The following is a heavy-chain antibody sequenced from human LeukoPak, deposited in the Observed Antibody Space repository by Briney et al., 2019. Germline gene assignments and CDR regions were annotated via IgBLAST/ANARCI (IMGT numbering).Heavy chain of an antibody. CDR1: GGSISSYY. J-gene: IGHJ4*02. Sequence: SETLSLTCTVSGGSISSYYWSWIRQPPGKGLEWIGSIYHSGTTYYNPSLKSRVTISVDTSKNQFSLKLSSVTAADTAVYYCARANYAPDYWGQGTLVTVSS. CDR2: IYHSGTT. V-gene: IGHV4-38-2*02. CDR3: ARANYAPDY. D-gene: IGHD5-24*01.